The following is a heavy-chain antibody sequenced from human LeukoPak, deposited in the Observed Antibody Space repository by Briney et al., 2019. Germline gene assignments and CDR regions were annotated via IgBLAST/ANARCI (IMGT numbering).Heavy chain of an antibody. CDR2: IYTSGGT. Sequence: SETLSLTCTVSGGSISSYYWSWIRQPAGKGLEWIGRIYTSGGTNYNPSLKSRVTMSVDTSKNQFSLKLSSVTAADTAVYYCARDRCSSTSCYVLYYYYMDVWGKGTTVTVSS. J-gene: IGHJ6*03. CDR3: ARDRCSSTSCYVLYYYYMDV. CDR1: GGSISSYY. D-gene: IGHD2-2*01. V-gene: IGHV4-4*07.